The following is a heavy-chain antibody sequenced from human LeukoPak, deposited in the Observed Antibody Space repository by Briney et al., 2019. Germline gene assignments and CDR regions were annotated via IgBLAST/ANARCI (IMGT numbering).Heavy chain of an antibody. Sequence: ASVKVSCKASGYTFTSYPIHWVRQAPGQGLEWMGWINAGNGDTKYPRKFQGRLTTTRDTSASTAYMELSSLRSEDTAVYYCARVGSVVPLDYWGQGTLVTVSS. CDR2: INAGNGDT. CDR1: GYTFTSYP. V-gene: IGHV1-3*01. D-gene: IGHD4-23*01. CDR3: ARVGSVVPLDY. J-gene: IGHJ4*02.